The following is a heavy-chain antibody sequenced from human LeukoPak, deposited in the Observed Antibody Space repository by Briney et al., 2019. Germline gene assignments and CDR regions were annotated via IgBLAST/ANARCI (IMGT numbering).Heavy chain of an antibody. CDR3: ARGLNNRKSGRRFDVFEI. Sequence: ASVKVSCKASGYTFTSYGISWVRQAPGQGLEWMGGIIPIFGTANYAQKFQGRVTITADESTSTAYMELSSLRSEDTAVYYCARGLNNRKSGRRFDVFEIWGQGTMVTVSS. CDR1: GYTFTSYG. CDR2: IIPIFGTA. D-gene: IGHD1-14*01. V-gene: IGHV1-69*13. J-gene: IGHJ3*02.